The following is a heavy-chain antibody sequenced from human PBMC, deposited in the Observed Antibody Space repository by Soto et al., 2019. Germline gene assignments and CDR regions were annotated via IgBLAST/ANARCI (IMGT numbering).Heavy chain of an antibody. J-gene: IGHJ3*02. D-gene: IGHD2-15*01. CDR2: ISSSSSYI. CDR1: GFTFSSYS. Sequence: GGSLRLSCAASGFTFSSYSMNWVRQAPGKGLEWVSSISSSSSYIYYADSVKGRFTISRDNAKNSLYLQMNSLRAEDTAVYYCARDYAECSGGSCYNDAFDIWGQGTMVTVSS. CDR3: ARDYAECSGGSCYNDAFDI. V-gene: IGHV3-21*01.